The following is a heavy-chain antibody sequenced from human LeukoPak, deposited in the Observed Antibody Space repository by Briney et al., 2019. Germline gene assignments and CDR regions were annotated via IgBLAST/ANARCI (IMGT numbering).Heavy chain of an antibody. D-gene: IGHD6-19*01. Sequence: GGSLRLSCAASGFTVSSNYMSWVRQAPGKGREWVSVIYSGGSTYYEDSVKGRFTISRDNSKNTLYLKMNSLRAEDTAVYYCARVTVAGLLNYWGQGTLVTVSS. CDR2: IYSGGST. J-gene: IGHJ4*02. CDR3: ARVTVAGLLNY. CDR1: GFTVSSNY. V-gene: IGHV3-53*01.